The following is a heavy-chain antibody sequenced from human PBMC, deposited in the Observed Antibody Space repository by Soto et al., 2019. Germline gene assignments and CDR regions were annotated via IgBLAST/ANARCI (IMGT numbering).Heavy chain of an antibody. CDR3: AKMPYCSSTSCYLLFDY. CDR2: ISGSGGST. CDR1: GFTFSSYA. J-gene: IGHJ4*02. Sequence: GGSLRLSCAASGFTFSSYAMSWVRQAPGKGLEWVSAISGSGGSTYYADSVKGRFTISRDNSKNTLYLQMNSLRAEDTAVYYCAKMPYCSSTSCYLLFDYCGQGTLVTVSS. D-gene: IGHD2-2*01. V-gene: IGHV3-23*01.